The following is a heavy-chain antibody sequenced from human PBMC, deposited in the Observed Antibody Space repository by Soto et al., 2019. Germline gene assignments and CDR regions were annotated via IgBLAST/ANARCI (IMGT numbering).Heavy chain of an antibody. V-gene: IGHV5-51*01. CDR1: GYSFTSYW. CDR2: IYPGDSDT. J-gene: IGHJ3*02. D-gene: IGHD6-13*01. CDR3: ARQSEIIAAAALISGDAFDI. Sequence: PGESLKISCKGSGYSFTSYWIGWVRQMPGKGLEWMGIIYPGDSDTRYSPSFQGQVTISADKSISTAYLQWSSLKASDTAMYYCARQSEIIAAAALISGDAFDIWGQGTMVTVSS.